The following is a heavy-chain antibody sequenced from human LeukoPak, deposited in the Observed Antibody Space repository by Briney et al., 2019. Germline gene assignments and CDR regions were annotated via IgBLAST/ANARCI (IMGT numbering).Heavy chain of an antibody. Sequence: SETLSLTCTVSGGSISYYYWNWIRQPPGKGLEWIGYIYYTGNTNYNPPLKSRVTISVDTSKNQFSLKLSSVTAADTAVYYCARDRLQLQSWGQGTLVTVSS. D-gene: IGHD5-24*01. V-gene: IGHV4-59*01. J-gene: IGHJ5*02. CDR1: GGSISYYY. CDR2: IYYTGNT. CDR3: ARDRLQLQS.